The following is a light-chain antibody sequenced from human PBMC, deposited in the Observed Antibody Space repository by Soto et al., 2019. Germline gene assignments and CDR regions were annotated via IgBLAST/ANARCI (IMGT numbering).Light chain of an antibody. CDR2: SDA. CDR3: QVTDSNSVV. J-gene: IGLJ2*01. V-gene: IGLV3-21*04. Sequence: SYELTQPPSVSVAPGQTARVACVGDSLESKSVHWYQQKPGQAPVLVIYSDADRPSGIPERISGSKSGNTATLTITRDEAGDDAYYHCQVTDSNSVVFGGGTKVTVL. CDR1: SLESKS.